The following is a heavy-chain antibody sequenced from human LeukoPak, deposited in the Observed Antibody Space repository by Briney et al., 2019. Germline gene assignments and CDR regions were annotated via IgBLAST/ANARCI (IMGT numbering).Heavy chain of an antibody. Sequence: GGSLRLSCAASGFTFSSYAMHWVRQAPGKGLEWVAVISYDGSNKNYADSVKGRFTISRDNSKNTLYLQMNSLRAEDTAVYYCAREGYSYGYCALDYWGQGTLVTVSS. D-gene: IGHD5-18*01. V-gene: IGHV3-30-3*01. J-gene: IGHJ4*02. CDR1: GFTFSSYA. CDR2: ISYDGSNK. CDR3: AREGYSYGYCALDY.